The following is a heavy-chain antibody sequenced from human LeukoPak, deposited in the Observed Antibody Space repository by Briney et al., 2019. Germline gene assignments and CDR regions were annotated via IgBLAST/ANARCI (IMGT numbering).Heavy chain of an antibody. CDR3: ARGAKWAYYFDY. V-gene: IGHV3-74*01. CDR1: AFTFNTYW. J-gene: IGHJ4*02. Sequence: GGCLRLSSAASAFTFNTYWMHWVRQVPGRGLEWVSRISGDESSTNYADSVKGRFTISRDNAKDTLYLHMNSLTAEDTAVYYCARGAKWAYYFDYWGQGTLVTVSS. CDR2: ISGDESST. D-gene: IGHD1-26*01.